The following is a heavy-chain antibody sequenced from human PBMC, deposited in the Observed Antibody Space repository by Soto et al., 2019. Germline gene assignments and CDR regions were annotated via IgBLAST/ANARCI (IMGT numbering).Heavy chain of an antibody. CDR3: AHSLLPSYYDSSGYQYYFDY. V-gene: IGHV2-5*01. Sequence: SGPTLVNPTQTLTLTCTFSGFSLSTSGVGVGWIRQPPGKALEWLALIYWNDDKRYSPSLKSRLTITKDTSKNQVVLTMTNMEPVDTATYYCAHSLLPSYYDSSGYQYYFDYWGQGTLVTVSS. CDR1: GFSLSTSGVG. CDR2: IYWNDDK. D-gene: IGHD3-22*01. J-gene: IGHJ4*02.